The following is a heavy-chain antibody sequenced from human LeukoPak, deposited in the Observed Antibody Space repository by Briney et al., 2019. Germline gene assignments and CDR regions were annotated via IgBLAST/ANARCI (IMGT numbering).Heavy chain of an antibody. Sequence: SETLSLTCTVSGGSIRGYYWSCIRQPPGKGLEWIGYIYYTGSTNYNLSLKSRVTISLDTSKNQFSLKLSSVTAADTAVYYCARARNSISDAFDIWGQGAMVTVSS. J-gene: IGHJ3*02. D-gene: IGHD3-3*02. CDR2: IYYTGST. CDR3: ARARNSISDAFDI. V-gene: IGHV4-59*01. CDR1: GGSIRGYY.